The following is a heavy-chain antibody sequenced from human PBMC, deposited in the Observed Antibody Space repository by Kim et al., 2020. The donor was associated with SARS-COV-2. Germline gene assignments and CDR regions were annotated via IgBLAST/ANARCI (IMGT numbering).Heavy chain of an antibody. D-gene: IGHD2-2*01. CDR1: GYTLTEFP. V-gene: IGHV1-24*01. J-gene: IGHJ6*02. CDR3: ATLKYQLLGDYYYGMDV. CDR2: FDPEDGDA. Sequence: ASVKVSCKVSGYTLTEFPMHWVRQAPGKGLEWMGGFDPEDGDAIYAQKFQGRVTMTEDTSTDTAYMELSSLRSEDTAVYYCATLKYQLLGDYYYGMDVWGQGTTVTVSS.